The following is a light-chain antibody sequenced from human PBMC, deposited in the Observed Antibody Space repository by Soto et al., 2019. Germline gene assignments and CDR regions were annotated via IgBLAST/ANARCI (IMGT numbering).Light chain of an antibody. CDR2: SAS. V-gene: IGKV1-12*01. CDR1: QDINRW. J-gene: IGKJ1*01. Sequence: DIQMTQSPPSVSASVGDRVTITCRAGQDINRWPGWYQQKPGKAPKLLIYSASVLQSGVPSRFSGSGSGTDFTLTIASLQPEDFGIYFCLQTSRFPWTFGQGTKV. CDR3: LQTSRFPWT.